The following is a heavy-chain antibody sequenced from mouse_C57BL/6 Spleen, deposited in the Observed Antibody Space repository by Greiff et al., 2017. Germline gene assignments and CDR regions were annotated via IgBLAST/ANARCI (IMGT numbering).Heavy chain of an antibody. J-gene: IGHJ2*01. CDR2: IDPVNGNT. CDR1: GFNFNNTS. CDR3: ARPFAKVGPDY. D-gene: IGHD1-1*01. V-gene: IGHV14-3*01. Sequence: EVKLQESVAELVRPGASVKLSCPASGFNFNNTSMHWVKQRPEQGLEWIGRIDPVNGNTKYAPKLQGKATITADTSSNTAYLQLSSLKSEDTAIYYCARPFAKVGPDYWGQGTTLTVSS.